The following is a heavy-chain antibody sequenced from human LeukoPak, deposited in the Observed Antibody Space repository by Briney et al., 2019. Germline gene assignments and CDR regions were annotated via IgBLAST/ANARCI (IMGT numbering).Heavy chain of an antibody. Sequence: PGGSLRLSCAASGFTFSSYAMHWVRQAPGKGLEWVAVISYDGSNKYYADSVKGRFTISRDNSKNTLYLQMNSLRAEDTAVYYCAKDILERGYSYGSLGDYWGQGTLVTVSS. V-gene: IGHV3-30-3*01. CDR1: GFTFSSYA. J-gene: IGHJ4*02. CDR2: ISYDGSNK. D-gene: IGHD5-18*01. CDR3: AKDILERGYSYGSLGDY.